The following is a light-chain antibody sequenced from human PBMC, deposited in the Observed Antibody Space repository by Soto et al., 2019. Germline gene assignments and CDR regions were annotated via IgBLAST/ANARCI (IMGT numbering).Light chain of an antibody. CDR1: QSIGTY. V-gene: IGKV1-39*01. Sequence: DIQVTQSPSSLSASVGDRVTITCRASQSIGTYLNWYHQKPGKAPQLLIYGASTLQSGVPSRFSASGSGTHFTLTINSLQPEDFAVYYCQQYNNWPRTFGQGTKVDIK. CDR3: QQYNNWPRT. J-gene: IGKJ1*01. CDR2: GAS.